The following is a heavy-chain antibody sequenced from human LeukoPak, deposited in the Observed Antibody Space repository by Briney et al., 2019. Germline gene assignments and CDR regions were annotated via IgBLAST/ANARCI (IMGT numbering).Heavy chain of an antibody. Sequence: DTLSLTCAVSGYSISSSNWWGWIRPPPGKGLEWIGYIYDSGSIYYNASLKSRVTMSGDTAKNKFYLKLNTVTAVDTAVYYCARTVVGRGSSPYYFDYWGQGTLVTVSS. D-gene: IGHD4-23*01. V-gene: IGHV4-28*05. CDR1: GYSISSSNW. J-gene: IGHJ4*02. CDR3: ARTVVGRGSSPYYFDY. CDR2: IYDSGSI.